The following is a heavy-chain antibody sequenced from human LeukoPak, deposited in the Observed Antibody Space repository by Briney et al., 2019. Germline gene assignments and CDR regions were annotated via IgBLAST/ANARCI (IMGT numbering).Heavy chain of an antibody. CDR2: IRYDGSNK. J-gene: IGHJ4*02. Sequence: GGSLRLSCAASGFTFSSYGMHWVRQAPGKGLEWVAFIRYDGSNKHYADSVKGRFTISRDNSKNTLYLQMNSLRAEDTAVYYCAKAQLRYFDWCPGYWGQGTLVTVSS. CDR1: GFTFSSYG. CDR3: AKAQLRYFDWCPGY. D-gene: IGHD3-9*01. V-gene: IGHV3-30*02.